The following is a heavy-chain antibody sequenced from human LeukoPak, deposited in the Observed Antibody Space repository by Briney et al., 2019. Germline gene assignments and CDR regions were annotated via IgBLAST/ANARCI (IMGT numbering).Heavy chain of an antibody. Sequence: SETLSLTCTVSGYSLSSGYYWGWIRQPPGKGLEWIGSIYHSGSTYYNPSLKRRVTISVDTSKNQFSLKLSSVTAADTAVYYCAREEPVAEIDYWGQGTLVTVSS. CDR1: GYSLSSGYY. J-gene: IGHJ4*02. CDR2: IYHSGST. D-gene: IGHD6-19*01. V-gene: IGHV4-38-2*02. CDR3: AREEPVAEIDY.